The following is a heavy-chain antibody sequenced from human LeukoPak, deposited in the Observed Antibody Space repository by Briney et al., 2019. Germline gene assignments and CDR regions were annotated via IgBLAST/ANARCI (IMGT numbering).Heavy chain of an antibody. J-gene: IGHJ6*02. D-gene: IGHD2-2*02. CDR2: ISGGGGST. V-gene: IGHV3-23*01. CDR1: GFTFSSYA. Sequence: GGSLRLSCAVSGFTFSSYAMSWVRQAPGKGLEWVSTISGGGGSTHYADSVKGRFTISGDNSKDTLYLQTNSLRVEDTAIYYYAKVGWCSTSSCHRYYGMDLWGQGTTVTVSS. CDR3: AKVGWCSTSSCHRYYGMDL.